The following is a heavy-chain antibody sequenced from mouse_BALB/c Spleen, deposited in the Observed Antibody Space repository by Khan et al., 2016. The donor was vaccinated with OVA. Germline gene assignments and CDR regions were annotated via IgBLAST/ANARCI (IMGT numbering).Heavy chain of an antibody. CDR1: GFSLTNFG. CDR2: IWSDGTK. CDR3: ARNSYPYAMDY. Sequence: QVQLKESGPGLVAPSQSLSITCTVSGFSLTNFGVHWVRQPPGKGLEWLVLIWSDGTKTYNSALKSRLSISKDTSKSQVFLKMNSLQTDDTAMYYCARNSYPYAMDYWGQGTSVTVSS. V-gene: IGHV2-6*02. J-gene: IGHJ4*01.